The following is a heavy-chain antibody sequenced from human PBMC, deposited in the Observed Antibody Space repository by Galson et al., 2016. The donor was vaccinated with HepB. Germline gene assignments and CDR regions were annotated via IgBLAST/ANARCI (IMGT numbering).Heavy chain of an antibody. V-gene: IGHV3-30*18. Sequence: SLRLSCAASGFTFSSYGMHWVRQAPGKGLEWVAFISYDGSNKKYADSVKGRFTISRDNSKKTLYLQMNSLRAEDTGVYYCAKDGRIYCSSASCHDHFHDWGQGTLVTVSS. CDR1: GFTFSSYG. J-gene: IGHJ4*02. CDR2: ISYDGSNK. D-gene: IGHD2-2*01. CDR3: AKDGRIYCSSASCHDHFHD.